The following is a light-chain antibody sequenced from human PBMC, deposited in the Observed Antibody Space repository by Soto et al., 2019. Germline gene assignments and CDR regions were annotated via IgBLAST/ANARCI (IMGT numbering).Light chain of an antibody. Sequence: QSALTQPASVSGSPGQSITTSCTGTSSDVGSYNLVSWYQQHPGKAPKLIIYEVSERPSGVSHRFSGSKSGNTASLTISGLQAEDEADYYCCSYATPRLFGGGTQLTVL. CDR2: EVS. J-gene: IGLJ2*01. CDR1: SSDVGSYNL. V-gene: IGLV2-23*02. CDR3: CSYATPRL.